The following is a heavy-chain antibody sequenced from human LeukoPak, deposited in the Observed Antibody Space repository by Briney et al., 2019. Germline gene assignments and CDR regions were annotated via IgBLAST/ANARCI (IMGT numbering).Heavy chain of an antibody. CDR1: GFTFSDSA. V-gene: IGHV3-73*01. J-gene: IGHJ5*02. D-gene: IGHD1-26*01. CDR3: TRDSGTYNWFDP. CDR2: MDKETNLYAT. Sequence: GGSLRLSCVASGFTFSDSAIHWVRQSSGKGLEWIGHMDKETNLYATALAASVKGRFTVSRDDSKNTAYLQMNSLKTEGTALYYCTRDSGTYNWFDPWGQGTLVTVSS.